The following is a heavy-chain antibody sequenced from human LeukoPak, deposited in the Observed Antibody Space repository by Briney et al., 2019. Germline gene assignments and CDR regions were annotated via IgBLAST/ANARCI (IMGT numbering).Heavy chain of an antibody. CDR2: IIPIFGTA. J-gene: IGHJ4*02. V-gene: IGHV1-69*05. CDR3: AREGDSSGYFFRPDY. CDR1: GGTFSSYA. D-gene: IGHD3-22*01. Sequence: SVKVSCKASGGTFSSYAISWVRQAPGQGLEWMGGIIPIFGTANYAQKFQGRVTITTDESTSTAYMELSSLGSDDTAVYYCAREGDSSGYFFRPDYWGQGTLVTVSS.